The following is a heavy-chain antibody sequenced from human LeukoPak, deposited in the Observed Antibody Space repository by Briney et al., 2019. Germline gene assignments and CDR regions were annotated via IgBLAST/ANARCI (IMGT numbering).Heavy chain of an antibody. J-gene: IGHJ4*02. CDR2: ISYDGSNK. D-gene: IGHD2-15*01. CDR1: GFTFSSYA. Sequence: GGSLRLSCAASGFTFSSYAMHWVRQAPGKGLEWVAVISYDGSNKYYADSVKGRFTISRDNSKNTLYLQMNSLRAEDTAVYYCARARTVVVVAATRSPLVYWGQGTLVTVSS. V-gene: IGHV3-30-3*01. CDR3: ARARTVVVVAATRSPLVY.